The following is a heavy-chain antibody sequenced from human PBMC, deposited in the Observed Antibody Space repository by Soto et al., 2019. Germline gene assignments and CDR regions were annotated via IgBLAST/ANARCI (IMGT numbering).Heavy chain of an antibody. CDR3: ARVYYGSGGYYHFDY. CDR1: GGSISSGDYY. Sequence: SETLSLTCTVSGGSISSGDYYWSWIRQPPGKGLEWIGYIYYSGSTYYNPSLKSRVTISVDTSKNQFSLKLSSVTAADTAVYYCARVYYGSGGYYHFDYWGQGTLVTVSS. CDR2: IYYSGST. D-gene: IGHD3-10*01. V-gene: IGHV4-30-4*01. J-gene: IGHJ4*02.